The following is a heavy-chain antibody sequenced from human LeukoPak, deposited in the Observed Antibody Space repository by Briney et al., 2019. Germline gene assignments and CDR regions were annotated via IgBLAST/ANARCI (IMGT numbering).Heavy chain of an antibody. D-gene: IGHD3-22*01. CDR1: GFTFSSYA. CDR2: ISGRGGST. J-gene: IGHJ4*02. Sequence: GGSLRLSCAASGFTFSSYAMSWVRQAPGKGLEWVSAISGRGGSTYYAGSVKGRFTISRDNSKNTLYLQMNSLTAEDTAVYYCAKSRARRDGSSGSIDYWGQGTLVTVSS. V-gene: IGHV3-23*01. CDR3: AKSRARRDGSSGSIDY.